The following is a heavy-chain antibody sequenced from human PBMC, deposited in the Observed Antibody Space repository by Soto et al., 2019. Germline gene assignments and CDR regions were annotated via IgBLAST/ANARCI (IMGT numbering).Heavy chain of an antibody. CDR1: GFTFSSYS. CDR3: ARPREYYGSRGYYGY. J-gene: IGHJ4*02. CDR2: ISSSSSYI. V-gene: IGHV3-21*01. Sequence: EVQLVESGGGLVKPGGSLRLSCAASGFTFSSYSMNWVRQAPGKGLEWVSSISSSSSYIYYADSVKGRFTISRDNAKNPLYLQMNSLRADDTAVYYCARPREYYGSRGYYGYWGQGTLVTVSS. D-gene: IGHD3-22*01.